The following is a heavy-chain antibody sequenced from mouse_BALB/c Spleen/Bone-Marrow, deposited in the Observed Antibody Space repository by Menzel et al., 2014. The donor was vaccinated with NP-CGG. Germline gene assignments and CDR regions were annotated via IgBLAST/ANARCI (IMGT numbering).Heavy chain of an antibody. J-gene: IGHJ3*01. CDR2: IDPANGNT. Sequence: VQLQHPGAELVKPGASVKLSCTASGFNIKDTYMHWVQQRPEQGLEWIGRIDPANGNTKYDPKFQGKATITADTSSNTAYLQLSSLTSEDTAVYSCARSEGVGTPAFWGQGTLVTVSA. CDR1: GFNIKDTY. CDR3: ARSEGVGTPAF. V-gene: IGHV14-3*02. D-gene: IGHD3-3*01.